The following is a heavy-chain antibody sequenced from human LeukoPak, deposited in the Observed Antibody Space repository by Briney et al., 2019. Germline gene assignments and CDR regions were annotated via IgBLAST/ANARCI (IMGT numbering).Heavy chain of an antibody. CDR2: VSSSSSYI. V-gene: IGHV3-21*01. Sequence: GGSLRLSCAASGFTFSRYSMNWVRQAPGKGLEWVSSVSSSSSYIYYADSVKGRFTISRDNAKNSLYLQMNSLRAEDTAVYYCARDLRTDYGSGSYYFDYWGQGTLVTVSS. CDR3: ARDLRTDYGSGSYYFDY. D-gene: IGHD3-10*01. J-gene: IGHJ4*02. CDR1: GFTFSRYS.